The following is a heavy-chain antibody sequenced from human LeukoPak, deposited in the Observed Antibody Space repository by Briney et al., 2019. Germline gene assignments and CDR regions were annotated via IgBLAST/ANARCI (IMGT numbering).Heavy chain of an antibody. J-gene: IGHJ4*02. Sequence: SVKVSCKASGGTFSTYAISWVRQAPGQGLEWMGGIIPIVGTAKYAQKFQGRVTITTDESTSTAYMELSSLRSEDTAVYYCARDDYGDYLAYYWGQGTLVTVSS. D-gene: IGHD4-17*01. V-gene: IGHV1-69*05. CDR2: IIPIVGTA. CDR1: GGTFSTYA. CDR3: ARDDYGDYLAYY.